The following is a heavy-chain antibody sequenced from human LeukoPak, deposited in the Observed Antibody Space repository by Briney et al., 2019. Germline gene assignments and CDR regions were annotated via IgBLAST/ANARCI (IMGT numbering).Heavy chain of an antibody. J-gene: IGHJ4*02. CDR3: AIDPNWGTHS. V-gene: IGHV3-74*01. CDR2: INSDGTST. D-gene: IGHD7-27*01. CDR1: GFTFSSYW. Sequence: GSLRLSCAASGFTFSSYWMHWVRQVPGKGLVWVSRINSDGTSTTYADSVKGRFTISRDNSKNALYLQMNSLRVEDTAVYYCAIDPNWGTHSWGQGVLVTVSS.